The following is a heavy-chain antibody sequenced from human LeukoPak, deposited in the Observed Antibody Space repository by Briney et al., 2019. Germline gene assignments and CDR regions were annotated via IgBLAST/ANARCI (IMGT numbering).Heavy chain of an antibody. Sequence: SETLSLTCPVSGGSISSSSYYWVWIRQPPGKGLEWIGSIYYSGSTYYNPSLKSRVTISVDTSKNQFSLKLSSVTAADTAVYYCARRALWFGEPRRGWFDPWGQGTLVTVSS. V-gene: IGHV4-39*07. CDR1: GGSISSSSYY. J-gene: IGHJ5*02. CDR3: ARRALWFGEPRRGWFDP. CDR2: IYYSGST. D-gene: IGHD3-10*01.